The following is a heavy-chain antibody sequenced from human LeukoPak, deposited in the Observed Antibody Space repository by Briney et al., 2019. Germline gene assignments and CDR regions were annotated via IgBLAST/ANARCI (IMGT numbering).Heavy chain of an antibody. CDR3: AKDLRPDGHWDIDY. CDR1: GVTFSDYS. V-gene: IGHV3-23*01. D-gene: IGHD5-24*01. J-gene: IGHJ4*02. Sequence: GGALRLSCAASGVTFSDYSMSWVRQAPGKGLEWVSSITQRGDSTWYADSVKGRFTISRDNSKSTLYLQMNSLTVEGTAVYYCAKDLRPDGHWDIDYWGQGTLVTVSS. CDR2: ITQRGDST.